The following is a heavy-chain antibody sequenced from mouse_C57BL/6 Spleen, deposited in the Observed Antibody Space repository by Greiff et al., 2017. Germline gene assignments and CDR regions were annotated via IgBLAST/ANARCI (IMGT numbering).Heavy chain of an antibody. J-gene: IGHJ3*01. CDR3: AREDPTWFAY. CDR1: GFTFSSYA. Sequence: DVHLVESGGGLVKPGGSLKLSCAASGFTFSSYAMSWVRQTPEKRLEWVATISDGGSYTSYPDNVKGRFTISRDNAKNNLYLQMSHLKSEDTAMYYCAREDPTWFAYWGQGTLVTVSA. V-gene: IGHV5-4*01. CDR2: ISDGGSYT.